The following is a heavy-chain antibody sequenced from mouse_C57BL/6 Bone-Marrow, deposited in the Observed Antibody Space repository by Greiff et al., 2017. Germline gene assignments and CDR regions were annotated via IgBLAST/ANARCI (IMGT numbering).Heavy chain of an antibody. V-gene: IGHV6-3*01. CDR3: KIIHCY. J-gene: IGHJ2*01. Sequence: EVQLVESGGGLVQPGGSMKLSCVASGFTFSNYWMNWVRPSPEKGLEWVAQIRLKSDNYATHYAESVKGRFTISRDDSKSIVYLQMNNLRAEDTGIYYCKIIHCYWGQGTTLTVSS. CDR1: GFTFSNYW. CDR2: IRLKSDNYAT.